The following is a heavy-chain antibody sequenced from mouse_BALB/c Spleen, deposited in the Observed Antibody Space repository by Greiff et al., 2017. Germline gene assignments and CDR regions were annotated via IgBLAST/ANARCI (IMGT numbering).Heavy chain of an antibody. V-gene: IGHV1-69*02. Sequence: QVQLQQPGAELVKPGASVKLSCKASGYTFTSYWMHWVKQRPGQGLEWIGEIDPSDSYTNYNQKFKGKATLTVDKSSSTAYMQLSSLTSEDSAVYYCARLGNAMDDWGQGTSVTVSS. J-gene: IGHJ4*01. D-gene: IGHD4-1*01. CDR3: ARLGNAMDD. CDR1: GYTFTSYW. CDR2: IDPSDSYT.